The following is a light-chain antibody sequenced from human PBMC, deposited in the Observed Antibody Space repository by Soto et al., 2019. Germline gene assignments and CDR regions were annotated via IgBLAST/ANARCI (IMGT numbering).Light chain of an antibody. J-gene: IGLJ7*01. Sequence: QSVLTQPASVSGSPGQSITISCTGTSSDVGGYNYVSWYQQHPGKAPKLMIYDVSNRPSGVSNRFSVSKSGNTASLTISGLQAEDEANYYCSSYTSSSTPHAVFGGGTQLTVL. CDR3: SSYTSSSTPHAV. V-gene: IGLV2-14*01. CDR2: DVS. CDR1: SSDVGGYNY.